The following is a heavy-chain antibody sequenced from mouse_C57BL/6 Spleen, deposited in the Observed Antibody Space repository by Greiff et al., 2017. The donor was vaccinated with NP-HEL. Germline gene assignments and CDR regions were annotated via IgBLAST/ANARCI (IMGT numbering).Heavy chain of an antibody. J-gene: IGHJ4*01. CDR3: ARRTVVATSMDY. D-gene: IGHD1-1*01. CDR2: INPNNGGT. Sequence: VQLQQSGPELVKPGASVKIPCKASGYTFTDYNMDWVKQSHGKSLEWIGDINPNNGGTIYNQKFKGKATLTVDKSSSTAYMELRSLTSEDTAVYYCARRTVVATSMDYWGQGTSVTVSS. CDR1: GYTFTDYN. V-gene: IGHV1-18*01.